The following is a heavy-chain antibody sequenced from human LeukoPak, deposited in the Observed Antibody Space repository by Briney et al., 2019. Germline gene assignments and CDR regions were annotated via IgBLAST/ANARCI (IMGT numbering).Heavy chain of an antibody. J-gene: IGHJ5*02. Sequence: SGPTLVNPTQTLTLTCTFSGFSLSTSGMCVSWIRQPPGKALEWFARIDWDDDKYYSTSLKTRLTISKDTSKNQVVLRMTNMDPVDTATYYCARSRRDDYGDYLSPWGQGTLVTVSS. CDR1: GFSLSTSGMC. V-gene: IGHV2-70*11. CDR3: ARSRRDDYGDYLSP. D-gene: IGHD4-17*01. CDR2: IDWDDDK.